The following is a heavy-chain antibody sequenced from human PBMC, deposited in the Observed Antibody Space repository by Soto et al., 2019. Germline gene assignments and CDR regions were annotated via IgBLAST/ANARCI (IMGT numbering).Heavy chain of an antibody. CDR1: GFTFSTYW. CDR2: IKTDGTYA. D-gene: IGHD3-22*01. V-gene: IGHV3-74*01. Sequence: EVQLVESGGDLVQPGGSLRLSCAASGFTFSTYWMHWVRQAPGKGLLWVSRIKTDGTYATYADSVKGRFTISRDNAKNTLYLQMNSLRVDDAAVYYCAALGSGYYANWGQGTLVTVSS. J-gene: IGHJ4*02. CDR3: AALGSGYYAN.